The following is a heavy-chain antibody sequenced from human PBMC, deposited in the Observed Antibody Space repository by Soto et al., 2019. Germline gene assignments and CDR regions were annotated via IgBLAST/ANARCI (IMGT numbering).Heavy chain of an antibody. CDR3: AKDLTPGRAIVVVIVYYGMDV. D-gene: IGHD3-22*01. Sequence: GGSLRLSCAASGFTFSSYAMSWVRQAPGKGLEWVSAISGSGGSTYYADSVKGRFTISRDNSKNTLYLQMNSLRAEDTAVYYCAKDLTPGRAIVVVIVYYGMDVWGQGTTVTVSS. V-gene: IGHV3-23*01. CDR1: GFTFSSYA. J-gene: IGHJ6*02. CDR2: ISGSGGST.